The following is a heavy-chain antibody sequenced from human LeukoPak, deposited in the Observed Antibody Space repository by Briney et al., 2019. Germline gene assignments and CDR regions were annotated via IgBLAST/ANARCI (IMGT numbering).Heavy chain of an antibody. D-gene: IGHD3-10*01. J-gene: IGHJ4*02. Sequence: PGGSLRLSCAASGFTFSSYAVSWVRQAPGKGLEWVSAISDSGGSTYYADSVKGRFTISRDSSRNTVYLQMNSLRAEDTAVYYCAKWPSGSYFRYYFDYWGQGMLVTVSS. CDR2: ISDSGGST. CDR3: AKWPSGSYFRYYFDY. CDR1: GFTFSSYA. V-gene: IGHV3-23*01.